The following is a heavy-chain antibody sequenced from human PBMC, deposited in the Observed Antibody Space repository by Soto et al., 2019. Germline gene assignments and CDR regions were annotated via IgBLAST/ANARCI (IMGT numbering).Heavy chain of an antibody. CDR3: ARDANGYKYGAYFDY. D-gene: IGHD5-18*01. V-gene: IGHV4-34*01. Sequence: SETLSLTCAVYGGSFNAYYWSWIRQPPGKGLEWIGEINYTGSTNYNPSLKNRFTISVDRSNNQFSLRLSSVTAADAAVYYCARDANGYKYGAYFDYWGLGTLVTVSS. J-gene: IGHJ4*02. CDR2: INYTGST. CDR1: GGSFNAYY.